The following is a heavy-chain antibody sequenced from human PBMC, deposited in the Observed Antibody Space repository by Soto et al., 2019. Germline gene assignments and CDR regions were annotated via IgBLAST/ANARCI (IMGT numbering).Heavy chain of an antibody. J-gene: IGHJ5*02. D-gene: IGHD6-6*01. CDR1: GGSISSSSYY. Sequence: QLQLQESGPGLVKPSETLSLTCTVSGGSISSSSYYWGWIRQPPGKGLEWIGSIYYSGSTYYNPSLKSRVTISVDTSKNQFSLKLSSVTAADTAVYYCARHATIAARPEVGWFDPWGQGTLVTVSS. CDR3: ARHATIAARPEVGWFDP. V-gene: IGHV4-39*01. CDR2: IYYSGST.